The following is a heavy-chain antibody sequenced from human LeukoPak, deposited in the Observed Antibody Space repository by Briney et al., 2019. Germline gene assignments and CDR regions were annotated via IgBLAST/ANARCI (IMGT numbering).Heavy chain of an antibody. J-gene: IGHJ4*02. CDR1: GFTFSTYS. CDR2: ITSSSSTM. CDR3: AKSRSGSANWALQIFDN. D-gene: IGHD1-1*01. Sequence: PGGSLRLSCAASGFTFSTYSMNWVRQAPGKGLEWVSYITSSSSTMFYADSVKGRFTISRDNSKNTLYLQMNSLRAEDTAVYFCAKSRSGSANWALQIFDNWGQGTLVTVSS. V-gene: IGHV3-48*01.